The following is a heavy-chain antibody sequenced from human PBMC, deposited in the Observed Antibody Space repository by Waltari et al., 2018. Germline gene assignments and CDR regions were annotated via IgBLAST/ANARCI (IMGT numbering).Heavy chain of an antibody. Sequence: QLQLQESGPGLVKPSETLSLTCTVSGGSISSSSYYWGWIRQPPGKGLEWIGSIYYSGSTYYNPSLKSRVTIAVDTSKNQFSLKLSSVTAADTAVYYCARNVDTAMDIDYWGQGTLVTVSS. D-gene: IGHD5-18*01. CDR3: ARNVDTAMDIDY. J-gene: IGHJ4*02. CDR1: GGSISSSSYY. CDR2: IYYSGST. V-gene: IGHV4-39*01.